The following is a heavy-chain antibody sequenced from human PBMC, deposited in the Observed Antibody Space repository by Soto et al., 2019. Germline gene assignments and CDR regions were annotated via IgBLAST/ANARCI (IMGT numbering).Heavy chain of an antibody. V-gene: IGHV3-11*05. CDR2: ISSSSSYR. D-gene: IGHD1-26*01. J-gene: IGHJ4*02. Sequence: QVQLVESGGGLVKPGGSLRLSCAASGFTFSDYYMSWIRQAPGKGLEWVSYISSSSSYRNYADSVKGRFTISRDNAKNSLDLQMNSLRAEDTAVYYCARSLGATSIDYWGQGTLVTVSS. CDR3: ARSLGATSIDY. CDR1: GFTFSDYY.